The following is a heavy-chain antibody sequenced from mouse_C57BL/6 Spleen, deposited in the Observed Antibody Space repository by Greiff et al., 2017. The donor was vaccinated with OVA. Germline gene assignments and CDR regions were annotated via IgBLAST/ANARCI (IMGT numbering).Heavy chain of an antibody. Sequence: QVQLQQSGAELARPGASVKLSCKASGYTFTSYGISWVQQRTGQGLEWIGKIYPRSGNTYYNEKFKGKATLTTDKSSSTAYIEIRSLTSEDSAVYFGARVMGSSYAGFAYWGQGTLVTVSA. CDR3: ARVMGSSYAGFAY. J-gene: IGHJ3*01. CDR1: GYTFTSYG. D-gene: IGHD1-1*01. CDR2: IYPRSGNT. V-gene: IGHV1-81*01.